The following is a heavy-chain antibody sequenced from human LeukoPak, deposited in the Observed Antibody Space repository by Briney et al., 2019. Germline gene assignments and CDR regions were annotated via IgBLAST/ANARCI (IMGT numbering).Heavy chain of an antibody. V-gene: IGHV1-24*01. CDR3: ATSPYYYDSSGYFDY. CDR2: FDPEDGET. Sequence: ASVKVSCKVSGYTLTELSMHWVRQAPGKGLAWMGGFDPEDGETIYAQKFQGRVTMTEDTSTDTAYMELSSLRSEDTAVYYCATSPYYYDSSGYFDYWGQGTLVTVSS. CDR1: GYTLTELS. J-gene: IGHJ4*02. D-gene: IGHD3-22*01.